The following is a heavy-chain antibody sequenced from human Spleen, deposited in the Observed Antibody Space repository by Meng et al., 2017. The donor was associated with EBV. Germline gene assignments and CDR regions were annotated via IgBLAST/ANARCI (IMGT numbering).Heavy chain of an antibody. CDR1: GASVNSGSYY. Sequence: QVPLQESGPGLLKPSETLSLTCTVSGASVNSGSYYWSWIRQPPGKELEWIGYIYHGGGTSYNPSLKSRVTISVDASKNEFSLKLFSVTAADTAVYYCARALWNKVDFWGQGTLVTVSS. D-gene: IGHD1/OR15-1a*01. CDR2: IYHGGGT. J-gene: IGHJ4*02. CDR3: ARALWNKVDF. V-gene: IGHV4-61*01.